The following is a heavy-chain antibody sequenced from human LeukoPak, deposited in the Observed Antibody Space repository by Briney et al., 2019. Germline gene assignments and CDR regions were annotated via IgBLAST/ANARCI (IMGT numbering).Heavy chain of an antibody. CDR1: GGSFSGYY. D-gene: IGHD2-2*01. Sequence: SETLSLTCAVHGGSFSGYYWSWIRQPPGKGLEWIGEINHSGSTNYNPSLKSRVTISVDTSKNQFSLKLSSVTAADTAVYYCASRGDCSSTSCIYYFDYWGQGTLVTVSS. CDR3: ASRGDCSSTSCIYYFDY. CDR2: INHSGST. J-gene: IGHJ4*02. V-gene: IGHV4-34*01.